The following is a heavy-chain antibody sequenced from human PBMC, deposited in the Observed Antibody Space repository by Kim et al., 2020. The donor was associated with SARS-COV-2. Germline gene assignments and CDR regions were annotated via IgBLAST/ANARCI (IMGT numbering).Heavy chain of an antibody. CDR3: ARVFALYTTVVTPPDY. J-gene: IGHJ4*02. Sequence: GGSLRLSCAASGFTFSSYAMHWVRQAPGKGLEYVSAISSNGGSTYYANSVKGRFTISRDNSKNTLYLQMGSLRAEDMAVYYCARVFALYTTVVTPPDYWGQGTLVTVSS. CDR2: ISSNGGST. CDR1: GFTFSSYA. D-gene: IGHD4-17*01. V-gene: IGHV3-64*01.